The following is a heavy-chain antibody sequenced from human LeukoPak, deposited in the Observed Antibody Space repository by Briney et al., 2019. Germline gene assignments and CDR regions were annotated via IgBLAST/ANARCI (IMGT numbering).Heavy chain of an antibody. V-gene: IGHV3-7*01. CDR2: IKRDGSER. Sequence: GGSLRLSCAASGFTFSSYSMNWVRQAPGKGLEWVANIKRDGSERYYEDSVKGRFTISRDNAQNSLYLQMNSLRDEDTAVYYCARDKEAAVDFWSGYYPLWGQGTLVTVSS. CDR1: GFTFSSYS. D-gene: IGHD3-3*01. CDR3: ARDKEAAVDFWSGYYPL. J-gene: IGHJ4*02.